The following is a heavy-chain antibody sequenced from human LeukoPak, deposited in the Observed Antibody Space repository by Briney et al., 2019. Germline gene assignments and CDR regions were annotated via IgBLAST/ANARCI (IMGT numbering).Heavy chain of an antibody. CDR3: ARVHRGAGTGNHNWFDP. CDR2: MNPNSGNT. Sequence: ASVKVSCKASGYTFTSYDINWVRQATGQGLEWMGWMNPNSGNTGYAQKFQGRVTMTRNTSISTAYMELSSLRSEDTAVYYCARVHRGAGTGNHNWFDPWGQGTLVTVSS. CDR1: GYTFTSYD. J-gene: IGHJ5*02. V-gene: IGHV1-8*01. D-gene: IGHD6-13*01.